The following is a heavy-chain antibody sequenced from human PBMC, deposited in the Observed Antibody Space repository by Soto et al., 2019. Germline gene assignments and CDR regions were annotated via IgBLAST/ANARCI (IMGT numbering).Heavy chain of an antibody. V-gene: IGHV1-18*01. J-gene: IGHJ5*02. CDR3: ASTHYDFWSGYPNWFDP. CDR2: ISAYNGNT. Sequence: ASVKVSCKASGYTFTSYGISWVRKATGQGLEWMGWISAYNGNTNYAQKLQGRVTMTTDTSTSTAYMELRSLRSDDTAVYYCASTHYDFWSGYPNWFDPWGQGTLVPVSP. D-gene: IGHD3-3*01. CDR1: GYTFTSYG.